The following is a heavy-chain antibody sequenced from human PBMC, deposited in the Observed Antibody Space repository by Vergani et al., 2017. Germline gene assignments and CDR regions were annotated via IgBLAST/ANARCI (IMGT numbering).Heavy chain of an antibody. CDR1: GFTFSSYG. V-gene: IGHV3-30*18. CDR2: ISYDGSNK. Sequence: QVQLVESGGGVVQPGRSLRLSCAASGFTFSSYGMHWVRQAPGKGLEWVAVISYDGSNKYYADSVKGRFTISRDNSKNTLYLQMNRLRAEDTAVYYCAKDFVAVAGDYWGQGTLVTVSS. CDR3: AKDFVAVAGDY. D-gene: IGHD6-19*01. J-gene: IGHJ4*02.